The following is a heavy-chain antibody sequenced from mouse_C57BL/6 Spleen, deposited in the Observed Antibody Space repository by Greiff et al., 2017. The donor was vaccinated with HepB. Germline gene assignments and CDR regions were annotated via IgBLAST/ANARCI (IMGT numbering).Heavy chain of an antibody. CDR3: AREIYYGNYDYAMDY. J-gene: IGHJ4*01. CDR2: IYPGDGDT. D-gene: IGHD2-1*01. Sequence: LEESGPELVKPGASVKISCKASGYAFSSSWMNWVKQRPGKGLEWIGRIYPGDGDTNYNGKFKGKATLTADKSSSTAYMQLSSLTSEDSAVYFCAREIYYGNYDYAMDYWGQGTSVTVSS. V-gene: IGHV1-82*01. CDR1: GYAFSSSW.